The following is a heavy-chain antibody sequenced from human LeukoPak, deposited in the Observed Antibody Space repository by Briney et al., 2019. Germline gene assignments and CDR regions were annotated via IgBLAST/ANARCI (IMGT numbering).Heavy chain of an antibody. Sequence: ASVKVSCKASGYTFTSYDINWVRQATGQGLEWMGWMNPNGGNTGYAQKFQGRVTITRNTSISTAYMELSSLRSEDTAVYYCARGSGALTYYYLDYWGQGTLVTVSS. CDR2: MNPNGGNT. D-gene: IGHD3-10*01. CDR3: ARGSGALTYYYLDY. J-gene: IGHJ4*02. V-gene: IGHV1-8*03. CDR1: GYTFTSYD.